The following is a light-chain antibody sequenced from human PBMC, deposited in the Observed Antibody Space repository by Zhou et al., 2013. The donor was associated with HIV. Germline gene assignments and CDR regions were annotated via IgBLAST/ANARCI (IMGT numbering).Light chain of an antibody. Sequence: EIVLTQSPATLSLSPGERATLSCGASQSVSNSLAWFQQKPGQAPRLLIYDASNRATGIPARFSGSGSGTDFTLTISRLEPEDFAVYYCQQYGSSPTFGQGTKVEIK. V-gene: IGKV3D-20*01. CDR2: DAS. CDR3: QQYGSSPT. CDR1: QSVSNS. J-gene: IGKJ1*01.